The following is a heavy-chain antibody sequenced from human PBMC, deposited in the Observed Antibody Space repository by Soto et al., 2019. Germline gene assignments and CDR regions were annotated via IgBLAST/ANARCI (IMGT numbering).Heavy chain of an antibody. Sequence: ASVKVSCKASGGTFSSYAISWVRQAPGQGLEWMGGIIPIFGTANYAQKFQGRVTITADKSTSTAYMELSSLRSEDTAVYYCAITPVGGPRSDYWGQGTMVTVSS. V-gene: IGHV1-69*06. D-gene: IGHD1-20*01. CDR2: IIPIFGTA. J-gene: IGHJ4*02. CDR3: AITPVGGPRSDY. CDR1: GGTFSSYA.